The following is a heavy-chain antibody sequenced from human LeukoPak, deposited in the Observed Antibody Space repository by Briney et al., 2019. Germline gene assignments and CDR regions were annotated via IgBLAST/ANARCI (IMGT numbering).Heavy chain of an antibody. V-gene: IGHV3-53*01. D-gene: IGHD1-26*01. CDR2: IYSGGNT. J-gene: IGHJ4*02. CDR1: GFTVGSKY. CDR3: ARLDSGYNAYAPFDH. Sequence: GGSLRLSCAASGFTVGSKYMSWVRQTPGKGLDWVSVIYSGGNTHYSDSVKGRFTISRDNSKNTLYLQMNSLRVDDTAVYYCARLDSGYNAYAPFDHWGQGTLVIVSS.